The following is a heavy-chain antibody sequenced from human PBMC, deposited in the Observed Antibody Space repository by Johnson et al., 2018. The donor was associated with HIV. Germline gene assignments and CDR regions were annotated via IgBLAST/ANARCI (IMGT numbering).Heavy chain of an antibody. CDR2: IYSGGST. CDR1: GFTVSSNY. D-gene: IGHD6-19*01. V-gene: IGHV3-66*01. Sequence: VQLVESGGGLVQPGGSLRLSCAASGFTVSSNYMSWVRQAPGKGLEWVSVIYSGGSTYYADSVKGRFTISRDNSKNTLYLQMNSLGAEDTAVYYCARDGTRLEQWLHGAGAFDIWGQGTMVTVSS. J-gene: IGHJ3*02. CDR3: ARDGTRLEQWLHGAGAFDI.